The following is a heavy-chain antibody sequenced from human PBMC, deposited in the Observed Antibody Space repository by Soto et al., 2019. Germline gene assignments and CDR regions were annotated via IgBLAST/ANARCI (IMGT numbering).Heavy chain of an antibody. CDR3: ARVRIVGAREIDF. Sequence: SETLSLTCSVSGGSINNFHWGWIRQPPGKGLEWIGFVFYSGRTTYNPSLQSRVTISVDTSHNHFSLKVRSVTAADTAVYYCARVRIVGAREIDFWGQGTLVTVSS. V-gene: IGHV4-59*01. CDR2: VFYSGRT. CDR1: GGSINNFH. J-gene: IGHJ4*02. D-gene: IGHD1-26*01.